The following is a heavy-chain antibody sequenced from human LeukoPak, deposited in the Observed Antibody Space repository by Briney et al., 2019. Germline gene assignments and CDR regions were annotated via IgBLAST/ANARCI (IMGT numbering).Heavy chain of an antibody. J-gene: IGHJ3*02. CDR3: ARDRSSTSWYDAFDI. CDR1: TFTFCSYR. D-gene: IGHD2-2*01. CDR2: IISDGSRT. V-gene: IGHV3-74*01. Sequence: GGSLRLSCAASTFTFCSYRMLWQRQAPGKGLVWVSCIISDGSRTTYADSVKGRFTISRDNAKNTLYLQMNSLRAGDAAVYYCARDRSSTSWYDAFDICGQGTMVTVSS.